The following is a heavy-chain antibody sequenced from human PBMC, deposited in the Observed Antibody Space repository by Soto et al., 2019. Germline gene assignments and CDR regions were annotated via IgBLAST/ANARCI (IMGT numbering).Heavy chain of an antibody. V-gene: IGHV3-30*18. CDR1: GFTFSSYG. J-gene: IGHJ3*02. Sequence: QVQLVESGGGVVQPGRSLRLSCAASGFTFSSYGMHWVRQAPGKGLEWVAVISYDGSNKYYADSVKGRFTISRDNSKNTLYLQMNSLRAEDTAVYYCAKDLTIFGLNDAFDIWGQGTMVTVSS. D-gene: IGHD3-3*01. CDR3: AKDLTIFGLNDAFDI. CDR2: ISYDGSNK.